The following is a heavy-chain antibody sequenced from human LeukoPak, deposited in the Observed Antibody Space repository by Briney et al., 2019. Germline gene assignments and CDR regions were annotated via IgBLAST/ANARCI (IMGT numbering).Heavy chain of an antibody. CDR2: IYYSGST. CDR3: ARHGGGDIVAPYGFYFDY. V-gene: IGHV4-39*01. D-gene: IGHD5-12*01. Sequence: SETLSLTCTDSGGSISSSSYYWGWIRQPPGKGLEWIGSIYYSGSTYYNPSLKSRVTISVDTSKNQFSLKLSSVTAADTAVYYCARHGGGDIVAPYGFYFDYWGQGTLVTVSS. J-gene: IGHJ4*02. CDR1: GGSISSSSYY.